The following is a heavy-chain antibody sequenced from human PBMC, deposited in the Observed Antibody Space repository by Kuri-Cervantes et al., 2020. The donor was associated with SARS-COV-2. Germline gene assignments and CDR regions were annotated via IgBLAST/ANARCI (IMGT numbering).Heavy chain of an antibody. D-gene: IGHD6-19*01. J-gene: IGHJ5*02. V-gene: IGHV4-59*08. CDR1: GGSISSYY. CDR3: ARVSRSGWHPQES. CDR2: IYYSGST. Sequence: ESLKISCTVSGGSISSYYWSWIRQPPGKGLEWIGYIYYSGSTNYNPSLKSRVTISVDTSKNQFSLRLSSVTAADTAVYYCARVSRSGWHPQESWGQGTLVTVSS.